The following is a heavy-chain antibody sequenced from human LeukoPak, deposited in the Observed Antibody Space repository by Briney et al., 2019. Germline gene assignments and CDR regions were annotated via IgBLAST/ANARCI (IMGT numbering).Heavy chain of an antibody. CDR1: GYTFTGYY. CDR2: INPNSGGT. CDR3: ALIWFRELLDAFDI. V-gene: IGHV1-2*02. J-gene: IGHJ3*02. D-gene: IGHD3-10*01. Sequence: GASVKVSCKASGYTFTGYYMHWVRQAPGQGLEWMGWINPNSGGTNYAQKFQGRVTMTRDTSISTAYMELSRLRSDDTAVYYCALIWFRELLDAFDIWGQGTMVTVSS.